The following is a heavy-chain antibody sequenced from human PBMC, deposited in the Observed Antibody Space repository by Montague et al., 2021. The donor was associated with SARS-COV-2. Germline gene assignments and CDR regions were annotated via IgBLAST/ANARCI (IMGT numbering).Heavy chain of an antibody. D-gene: IGHD3-3*01. V-gene: IGHV4-38-2*02. CDR3: ARDVRYYDFWSARAQRSPDH. Sequence: SETLSLTCTVSGYSFSSDYYSGWLRQPPGKGLGWMGSIHHSGSNYNNSPHKRGVTISVTTSKNQFSLKLSSVTAADAAVYYCARDVRYYDFWSARAQRSPDHWGQGTLVTVSS. CDR2: IHHSGSN. J-gene: IGHJ4*02. CDR1: GYSFSSDYY.